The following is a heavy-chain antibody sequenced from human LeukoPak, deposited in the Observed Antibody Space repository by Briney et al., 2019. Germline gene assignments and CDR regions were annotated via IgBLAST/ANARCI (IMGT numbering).Heavy chain of an antibody. CDR1: GFTFSDCS. J-gene: IGHJ5*02. V-gene: IGHV3-48*01. CDR2: ISTGGDTI. CDR3: ARGPPLFDP. Sequence: GGSLRLSCAVSGFTFSDCSMNWVRQPPGKGLEWISYISTGGDTIYYADSVKGRFTISSDNAKKSLYLQMNSLRAEDTAVYYCARGPPLFDPWGQGTLVTVSS.